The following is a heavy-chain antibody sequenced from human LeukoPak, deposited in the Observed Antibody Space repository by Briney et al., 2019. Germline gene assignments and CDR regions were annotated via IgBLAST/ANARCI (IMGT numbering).Heavy chain of an antibody. J-gene: IGHJ6*03. D-gene: IGHD6-13*01. Sequence: SETLSLTCAVSGGSISSSNWWSWVRQPPGKGLEWIGEIYYSGSTNYNPSLKSRVTISVDKSKNQFSLKLSSVTAADTAVYYCARRNSSSWYYYYYYYMGVWGKGTTVTVSS. V-gene: IGHV4-4*02. CDR1: GGSISSSNW. CDR3: ARRNSSSWYYYYYYYMGV. CDR2: IYYSGST.